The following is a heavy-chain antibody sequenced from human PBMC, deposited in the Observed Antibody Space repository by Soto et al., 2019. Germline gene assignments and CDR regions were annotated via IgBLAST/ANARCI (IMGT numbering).Heavy chain of an antibody. J-gene: IGHJ2*01. V-gene: IGHV3-11*01. CDR3: ARGNWYFDL. CDR2: ISSSGTIM. CDR1: GFTFSDYY. Sequence: QVQLVESGGGLVKTGGSRRLSCAASGFTFSDYYMSWIRQAPGKGLEWLAFISSSGTIMEYADSVKGRFSISRDNANNSVFLQMNSLRADDTAVYFCARGNWYFDLWGRGTLFTVSS.